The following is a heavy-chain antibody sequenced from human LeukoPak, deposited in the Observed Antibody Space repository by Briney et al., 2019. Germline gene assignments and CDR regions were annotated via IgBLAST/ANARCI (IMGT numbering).Heavy chain of an antibody. CDR2: INPKSGAT. J-gene: IGHJ3*01. Sequence: ASVKVSCKASGYTFDENHIHWVRQAPGQGPEWMGWINPKSGATDSAQQFRGRLTITRDTSIGTASMDLSGLRLDDTGIYYCARAGDESTGHYDSLHFWGQGTMVTVSS. D-gene: IGHD2-8*02. CDR3: ARAGDESTGHYDSLHF. V-gene: IGHV1-2*02. CDR1: GYTFDENH.